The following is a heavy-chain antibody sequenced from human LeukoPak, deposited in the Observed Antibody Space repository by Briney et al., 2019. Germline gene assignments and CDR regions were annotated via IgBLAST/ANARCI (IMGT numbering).Heavy chain of an antibody. J-gene: IGHJ6*03. CDR3: ARAPLTTVTTFWFYYYYYMDV. D-gene: IGHD4-17*01. V-gene: IGHV1-8*01. CDR1: GYTFTSYD. CDR2: MNPNSGNT. Sequence: ASVKVSCKASGYTFTSYDIIWVRQATGQGLEWMGWMNPNSGNTGYAQKFQGRVTMTRNTSISTAYMELSSLRSEDTAVYYCARAPLTTVTTFWFYYYYYMDVWGKGTTVTISS.